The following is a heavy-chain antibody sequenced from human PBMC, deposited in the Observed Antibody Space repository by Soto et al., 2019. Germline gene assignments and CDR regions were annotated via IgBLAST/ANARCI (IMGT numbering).Heavy chain of an antibody. CDR1: GGTFSSYA. Sequence: QVQLVQSGAEVKEPGSSVKVSCKAFGGTFSSYAICWVRQAPGQGPEWMGGIIPMFGSTNYAQKFQGRVTITADESTSTAFMELSGLKSEDTAVYYCARLPGGTAPRPAYWGQGTPVTVSS. D-gene: IGHD6-6*01. V-gene: IGHV1-69*01. CDR3: ARLPGGTAPRPAY. CDR2: IIPMFGST. J-gene: IGHJ4*02.